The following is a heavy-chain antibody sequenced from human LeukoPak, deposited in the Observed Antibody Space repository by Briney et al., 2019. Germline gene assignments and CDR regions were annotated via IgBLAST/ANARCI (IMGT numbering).Heavy chain of an antibody. Sequence: RTGGSLRLSCAASGFTFSSFGMHWVRQAPGKGLEWVAVIWFDGGNEYYADSVKGRFTISRDNSKNTLYLQMHSLRVEDTAVYYCARGTSGGDYYESPIWGQGTLVIVSA. CDR1: GFTFSSFG. V-gene: IGHV3-33*01. CDR3: ARGTSGGDYYESPI. J-gene: IGHJ4*02. D-gene: IGHD3-22*01. CDR2: IWFDGGNE.